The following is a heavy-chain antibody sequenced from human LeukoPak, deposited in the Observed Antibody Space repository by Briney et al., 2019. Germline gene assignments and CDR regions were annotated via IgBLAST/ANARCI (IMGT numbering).Heavy chain of an antibody. CDR2: IYYSGNT. CDR3: ARWYCSSGTCYYLDY. J-gene: IGHJ4*01. Sequence: SETLSLTCTVSGGSINSYYWSWTRQPPGRGLEYIGHIYYSGNTDYNPSPKSRVTISVDTSKNQFSLNLNSLTAADTAVYYCARWYCSSGTCYYLDYWGHGTLVTVSS. D-gene: IGHD2-2*01. V-gene: IGHV4-59*01. CDR1: GGSINSYY.